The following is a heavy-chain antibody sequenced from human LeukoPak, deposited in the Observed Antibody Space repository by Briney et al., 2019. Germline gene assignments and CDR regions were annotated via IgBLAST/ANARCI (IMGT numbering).Heavy chain of an antibody. CDR3: ARGFTGYYYYGMDV. CDR2: ISSNGGST. D-gene: IGHD3-10*01. V-gene: IGHV3-64*01. Sequence: GGSLRLSCAACGFAFSIYAMHWVRQAPGKGLEYVSAISSNGGSTYYANSVKGRFTISRDNSKNTLYLQMGSLRAEDMAVYYCARGFTGYYYYGMDVWGQGTTVTVSS. CDR1: GFAFSIYA. J-gene: IGHJ6*02.